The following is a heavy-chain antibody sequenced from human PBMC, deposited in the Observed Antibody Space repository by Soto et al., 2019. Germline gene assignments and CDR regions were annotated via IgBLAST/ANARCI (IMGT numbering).Heavy chain of an antibody. V-gene: IGHV1-69*06. Sequence: QVHLMKSGTEVRKPGSSVTVSCKVSGDTLTTYTICWVRQAPGQGLQWIEGITAIVRETTYAQNVQGRVFIAAEIAATAAYMLLRDLAPEETAMYYCGRVPRYSFPTSDSLDQWGQGTPETFSS. J-gene: IGHJ4*02. CDR1: GDTLTTYT. CDR3: GRVPRYSFPTSDSLDQ. D-gene: IGHD4-4*01. CDR2: ITAIVRET.